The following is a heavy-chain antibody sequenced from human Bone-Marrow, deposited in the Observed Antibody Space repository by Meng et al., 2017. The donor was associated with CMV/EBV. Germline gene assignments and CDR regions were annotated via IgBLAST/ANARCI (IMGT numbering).Heavy chain of an antibody. D-gene: IGHD1-26*01. Sequence: IIGYSWSWIRQPPETGLGWIEYVYCSGSTNYNPSLKSRVTISVDTSTNQFSLKLSSVTAADTAVYYCARVCNPSVGATTGQYYFDYWGRGTLVTVSS. V-gene: IGHV4-59*01. CDR2: VYCSGST. CDR3: ARVCNPSVGATTGQYYFDY. J-gene: IGHJ4*02. CDR1: IIGYS.